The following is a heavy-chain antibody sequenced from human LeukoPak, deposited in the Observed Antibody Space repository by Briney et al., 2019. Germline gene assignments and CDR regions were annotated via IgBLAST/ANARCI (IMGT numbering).Heavy chain of an antibody. CDR3: AYRGYSYGPFDY. D-gene: IGHD5-18*01. CDR1: GGTFSSCS. J-gene: IGHJ4*02. V-gene: IGHV1-69*05. Sequence: SVKVSSMASGGTFSSCSISWVRPAPGQRLEWMGGIIPIFGTANYAQKFQGRVTITTHESTCTPYMELSSLRSEDTAVYYCAYRGYSYGPFDYWGQGTLVTVSS. CDR2: IIPIFGTA.